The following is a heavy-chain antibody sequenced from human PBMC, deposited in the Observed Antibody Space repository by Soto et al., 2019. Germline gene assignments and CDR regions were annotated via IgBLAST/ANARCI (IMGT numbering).Heavy chain of an antibody. V-gene: IGHV3-30-3*01. D-gene: IGHD3-10*01. CDR1: GFTFSSYA. CDR2: ISYDGSNK. CDR3: ATGGRGDAFDI. J-gene: IGHJ3*02. Sequence: QPGGSLRLSCAASGFTFSSYAMHWVRQAPGKGLEWVAVISYDGSNKYYADSVKGRFTISRDNSKNTLYLQMNSLRAEDTAVYYCATGGRGDAFDIWGQGTMVTVSS.